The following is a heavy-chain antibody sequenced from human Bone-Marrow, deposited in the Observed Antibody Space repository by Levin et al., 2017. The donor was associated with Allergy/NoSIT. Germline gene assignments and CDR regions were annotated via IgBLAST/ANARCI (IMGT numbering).Heavy chain of an antibody. CDR3: AKYSQKWNTGFDAFDF. Sequence: LSLTCVVSGVTFSSSGMHWVRQAPGKGLEWVADVSYVGSEKNYADSVKGRFTIPRDNSKSTLYLQMNSLRVEDAAMYYCAKYSQKWNTGFDAFDFWGQGTMVTVSS. CDR1: GVTFSSSG. J-gene: IGHJ3*01. V-gene: IGHV3-30*18. D-gene: IGHD1/OR15-1a*01. CDR2: VSYVGSEK.